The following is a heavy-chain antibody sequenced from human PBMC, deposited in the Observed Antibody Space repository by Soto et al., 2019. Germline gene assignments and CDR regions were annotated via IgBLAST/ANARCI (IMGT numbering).Heavy chain of an antibody. Sequence: SETLSLTCGVFGGSLSGYYWSWIRQPPGKGLEWIGEINDSGSTNYNPSLKSRVTISVDTSKNQFSLKLTSVIAADTAVYFCARAGFSGPYDAFDIWGQGTMVTVSS. J-gene: IGHJ3*02. V-gene: IGHV4-34*01. CDR2: INDSGST. CDR3: ARAGFSGPYDAFDI. CDR1: GGSLSGYY. D-gene: IGHD1-26*01.